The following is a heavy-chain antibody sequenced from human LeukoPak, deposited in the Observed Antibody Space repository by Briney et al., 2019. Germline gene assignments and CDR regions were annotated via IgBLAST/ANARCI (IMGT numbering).Heavy chain of an antibody. CDR1: GFTFSSYG. CDR3: AKGSSGYGDV. V-gene: IGHV3-30*18. Sequence: GGSLRLSCAASGFTFSSYGMHWVRQAPGKGLEWVAVISYDGSNKYYADSVKGRFTISRDNSKNTLYLQMNSLRAEDTAVYYCAKGSSGYGDVWGQGTTVTVSS. D-gene: IGHD3-22*01. CDR2: ISYDGSNK. J-gene: IGHJ6*02.